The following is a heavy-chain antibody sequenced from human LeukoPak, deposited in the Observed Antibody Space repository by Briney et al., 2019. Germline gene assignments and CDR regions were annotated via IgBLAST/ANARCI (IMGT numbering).Heavy chain of an antibody. CDR1: GFTFSSYS. CDR2: ISSSSSYI. CDR3: AKGVRGLIGSFRSYYYMDV. Sequence: PGGSLRLSCAASGFTFSSYSMNWVRQAPGKGLEWVSSISSSSSYIYYADSVKGRFTISRDNAKNSLYLQMNSLRAEDTAVYYCAKGVRGLIGSFRSYYYMDVWGKGTTVTISS. D-gene: IGHD3-10*01. J-gene: IGHJ6*03. V-gene: IGHV3-21*01.